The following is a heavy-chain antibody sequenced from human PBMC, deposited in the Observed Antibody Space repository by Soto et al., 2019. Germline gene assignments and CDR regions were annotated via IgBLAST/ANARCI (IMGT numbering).Heavy chain of an antibody. D-gene: IGHD1-26*01. J-gene: IGHJ5*01. V-gene: IGHV4-31*03. CDR1: GGSISGGGYY. Sequence: TLSLACTVSGGSISGGGYYWSWIRQHPGRGLEWIGYIYYSGSTYYNPSPKSRVTISGDTSKNQFSLKLSSVTSADTAVYYCARVVGPRNWVDSWGQGILVTDST. CDR2: IYYSGST. CDR3: ARVVGPRNWVDS.